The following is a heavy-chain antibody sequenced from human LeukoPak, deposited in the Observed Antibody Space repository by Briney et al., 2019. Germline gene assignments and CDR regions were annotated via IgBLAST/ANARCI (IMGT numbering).Heavy chain of an antibody. J-gene: IGHJ4*02. CDR2: ISGSGVTP. CDR1: GFMFSHYA. Sequence: GGSLRLSCTASGFMFSHYAVTWVRQAPGRGLEWVSSISGSGVTPYYADSVKGRFTISRDNSRDNSKNTLYLQMNSLRAEDTAVYYYARETARDYYDSSGYYFDYWGQGTLVTVSS. V-gene: IGHV3-23*01. CDR3: ARETARDYYDSSGYYFDY. D-gene: IGHD3-22*01.